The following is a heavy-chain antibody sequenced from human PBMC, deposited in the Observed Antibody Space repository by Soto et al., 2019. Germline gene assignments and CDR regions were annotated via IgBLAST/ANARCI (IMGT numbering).Heavy chain of an antibody. J-gene: IGHJ3*02. Sequence: GGSLRLSCAASVFTFSSYAMSWVRQARGKGLEWVSAISGSGGSTYYADSVKGRFTISRDNSKNTLYLQMNRLRAEDTAVYYCAKAGYYDSSELNAFDIWGQGTMVTVSS. CDR3: AKAGYYDSSELNAFDI. CDR1: VFTFSSYA. D-gene: IGHD3-22*01. V-gene: IGHV3-23*01. CDR2: ISGSGGST.